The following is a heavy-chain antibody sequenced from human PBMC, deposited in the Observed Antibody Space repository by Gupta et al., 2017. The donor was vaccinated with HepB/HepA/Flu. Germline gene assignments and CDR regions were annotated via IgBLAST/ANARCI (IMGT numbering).Heavy chain of an antibody. CDR2: ISPYNGYT. CDR1: GYTFTSYG. Sequence: QVQLVQSGAEVKKPGASVKVSCKTSGYTFTSYGIGWVRQAPGQGLEWMGWISPYNGYTKYAQKVQGRVTMTADTSSSIAYMELKSLRSDDTAVYYFARSNNVGTTAGHFDYWGQGTLVTVSS. J-gene: IGHJ4*02. CDR3: ARSNNVGTTAGHFDY. V-gene: IGHV1-18*01. D-gene: IGHD1-26*01.